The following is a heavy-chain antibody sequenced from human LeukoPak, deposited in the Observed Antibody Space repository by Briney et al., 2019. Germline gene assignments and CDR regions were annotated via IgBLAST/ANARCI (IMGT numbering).Heavy chain of an antibody. CDR2: IKQDGTEE. D-gene: IGHD2-2*01. V-gene: IGHV3-7*03. Sequence: GGSLRLSCAASGFTVSSNYMSWVRRAPGKGLEWVANIKQDGTEEYYVDSVRGRFSISKDNAKNSLYLQMNSLRAEDTAVYYCARDPCHGALDYWGQGALVTVSS. CDR1: GFTVSSNY. J-gene: IGHJ4*02. CDR3: ARDPCHGALDY.